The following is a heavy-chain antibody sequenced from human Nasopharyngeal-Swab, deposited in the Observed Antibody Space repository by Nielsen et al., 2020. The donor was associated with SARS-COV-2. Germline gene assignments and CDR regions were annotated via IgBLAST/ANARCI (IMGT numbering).Heavy chain of an antibody. V-gene: IGHV4-34*01. J-gene: IGHJ6*02. D-gene: IGHD6-13*01. CDR2: INHSGST. CDR3: ARSIAAAGTSSGYYGMDV. Sequence: RQAPGKGLEWIGEINHSGSTNYNPSLKSRVTIPVDTSKNQFSLKLSSVTAADTAVYYCARSIAAAGTSSGYYGMDVWGQGTTVTVSS.